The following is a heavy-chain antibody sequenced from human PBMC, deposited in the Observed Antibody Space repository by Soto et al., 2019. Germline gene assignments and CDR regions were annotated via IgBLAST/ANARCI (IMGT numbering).Heavy chain of an antibody. CDR1: GGSISSYY. D-gene: IGHD6-13*01. CDR2: IYCSGST. CDR3: ARVHPHLPSRSWYVAPYFDY. Sequence: SETLSLTCTVSGGSISSYYWSWIRQPPGKGLEWSGYIYCSGSTNYNPSLKSRVTISVDTSKNQFSLKLSSVTAADTAAYYCARVHPHLPSRSWYVAPYFDYWRQGTLVTVS. V-gene: IGHV4-59*01. J-gene: IGHJ4*02.